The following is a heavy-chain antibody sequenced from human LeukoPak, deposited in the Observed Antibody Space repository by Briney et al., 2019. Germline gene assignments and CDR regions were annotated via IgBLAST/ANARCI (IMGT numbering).Heavy chain of an antibody. J-gene: IGHJ4*02. V-gene: IGHV3-30*02. CDR3: ARDPSTYYYDSSGSYYFDY. Sequence: GGSLRLSCAASGFTFSSYGMHWVRQAPGKGLEWVAFIRYDGSNKYYADSVKGRFTISRDNSKSTLYLQMNSLRAEDTALYYCARDPSTYYYDSSGSYYFDYWGQGTLVTVSS. CDR2: IRYDGSNK. CDR1: GFTFSSYG. D-gene: IGHD3-22*01.